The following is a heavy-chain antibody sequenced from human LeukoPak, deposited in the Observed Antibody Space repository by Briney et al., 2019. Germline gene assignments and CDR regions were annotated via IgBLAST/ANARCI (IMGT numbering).Heavy chain of an antibody. CDR1: GYTFTSYH. CDR2: ISNYSADA. Sequence: GASVKVSCKTSGYTFTSYHFTWVRQAPGQGPEWLGWISNYSADAIYAPAFRDRLTLTTDTRSRTAFMELTGLTSADTAVYYCARYKHHNFFDYWGQGTLVTVSS. V-gene: IGHV1-18*01. J-gene: IGHJ4*02. CDR3: ARYKHHNFFDY. D-gene: IGHD1-1*01.